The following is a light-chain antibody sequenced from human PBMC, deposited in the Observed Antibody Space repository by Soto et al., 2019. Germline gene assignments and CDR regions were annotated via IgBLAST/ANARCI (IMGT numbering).Light chain of an antibody. J-gene: IGKJ4*02. CDR1: QSVSSSY. Sequence: EMVLTQSPATLSLSPEERATLSCRASQSVSSSYLAWYQQKPGQAPRLLIYAASSRATGIPDRFSGSGSGTDFTLTIRRLEPEDFAVYYCQQYGSSPLVTFGGGTQVDIK. V-gene: IGKV3-20*01. CDR3: QQYGSSPLVT. CDR2: AAS.